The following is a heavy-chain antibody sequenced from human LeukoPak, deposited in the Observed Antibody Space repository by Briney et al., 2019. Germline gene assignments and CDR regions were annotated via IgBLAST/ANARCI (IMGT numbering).Heavy chain of an antibody. V-gene: IGHV3-43*02. CDR2: ISGDGGST. Sequence: GGSLRLSCAASGFTFDDYAMHWVRQAPGKGLEWVSLISGDGGSTYYADSVKGRFTISRDNSKNSLYLQMNSLRTEDTALYYCAKDPGQDFDWLSWALDYWGQGTLVTVSS. D-gene: IGHD3-9*01. CDR3: AKDPGQDFDWLSWALDY. CDR1: GFTFDDYA. J-gene: IGHJ4*02.